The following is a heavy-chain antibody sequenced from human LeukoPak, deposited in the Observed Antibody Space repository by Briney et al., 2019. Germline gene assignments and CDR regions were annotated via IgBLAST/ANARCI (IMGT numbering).Heavy chain of an antibody. CDR1: GFTFSSYA. CDR2: ISGSGGST. Sequence: GGSLRLSCAASGFTFSSYAMSWVRQAPGKGLEWVSAISGSGGSTYYADSVKGRFTISRDNSKKTLYLQMNSLRAEDTAVYYCGNGGGVVVVPAAISGDVDYYYMDVWGKGPRSPSP. V-gene: IGHV3-23*01. CDR3: GNGGGVVVVPAAISGDVDYYYMDV. J-gene: IGHJ6*03. D-gene: IGHD2-2*02.